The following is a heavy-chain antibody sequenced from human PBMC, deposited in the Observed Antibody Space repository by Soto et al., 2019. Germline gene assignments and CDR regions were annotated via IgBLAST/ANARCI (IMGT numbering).Heavy chain of an antibody. Sequence: PSETLSLTCTVSGGAITSGGYSWTWIRQSPGQGLEWIGYTYQSGSAYYNPSLKSRVTISVDRPKNQFSLNRTAVTAADTAVYYCARDYYGMDVWGQGTTGTVSS. CDR1: GGAITSGGYS. CDR3: ARDYYGMDV. J-gene: IGHJ6*02. CDR2: TYQSGSA. V-gene: IGHV4-30-2*06.